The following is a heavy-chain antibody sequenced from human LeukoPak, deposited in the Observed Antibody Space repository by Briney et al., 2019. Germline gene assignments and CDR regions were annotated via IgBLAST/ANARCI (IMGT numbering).Heavy chain of an antibody. CDR2: ISGSGGST. Sequence: GGSLRLSCAASGFTFSSDAMSWVRQAPGKGLEWVSAISGSGGSTYYADSVKGRFTISRDKSKNTLYLQMNSLRAEDTAVYYCAKDQGTVGSTTGSFDYWGQGTLVTVSS. D-gene: IGHD1-26*01. CDR1: GFTFSSDA. CDR3: AKDQGTVGSTTGSFDY. V-gene: IGHV3-23*01. J-gene: IGHJ4*02.